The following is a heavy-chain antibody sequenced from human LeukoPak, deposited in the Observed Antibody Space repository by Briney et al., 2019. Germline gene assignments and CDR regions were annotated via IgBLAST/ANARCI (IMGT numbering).Heavy chain of an antibody. CDR2: IYYSGST. D-gene: IGHD5-18*01. J-gene: IGHJ4*02. CDR1: GGSISSGGYY. CDR3: ARDGGSDSYGSYYFDY. Sequence: SQTLSLTCTVSGGSISSGGYYWSWIRQHPGKGREWIGYIYYSGSTYYNPSLKSRVTISVDTSKNQFSLKLSSVTAADTAVYYCARDGGSDSYGSYYFDYWGQGTLVTVSS. V-gene: IGHV4-31*03.